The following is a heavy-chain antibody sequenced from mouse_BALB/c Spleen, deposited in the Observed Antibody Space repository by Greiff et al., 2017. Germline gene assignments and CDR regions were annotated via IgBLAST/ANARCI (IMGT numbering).Heavy chain of an antibody. Sequence: EVMLVESGAELVRSGASVKLSCTASGFNIKDYYMHWVKQRPEQGLEWIGLIDPENGDTEYAPKFQGKATMTADTSSNTAYLQLSSLTSEDTAVYYCTAYYGNYASYWGQGTLVTVSA. V-gene: IGHV14-4*02. CDR2: IDPENGDT. D-gene: IGHD2-10*01. CDR1: GFNIKDYY. J-gene: IGHJ3*01. CDR3: TAYYGNYASY.